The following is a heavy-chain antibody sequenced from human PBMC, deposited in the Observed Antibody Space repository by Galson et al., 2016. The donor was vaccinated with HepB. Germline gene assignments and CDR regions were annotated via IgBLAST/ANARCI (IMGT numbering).Heavy chain of an antibody. CDR3: AAGYNWDF. V-gene: IGHV4-59*01. J-gene: IGHJ1*01. D-gene: IGHD5-18*01. CDR2: IYYSGST. Sequence: ETLSPTCNVSGGSISGYYCSWIRQPPGKGLEWIGYIYYSGSTNYNPSLKSRVTISGDTSKNQFSLMLNDVTAADTAVYYCAAGYNWDFWGQGALVTVSS. CDR1: GGSISGYY.